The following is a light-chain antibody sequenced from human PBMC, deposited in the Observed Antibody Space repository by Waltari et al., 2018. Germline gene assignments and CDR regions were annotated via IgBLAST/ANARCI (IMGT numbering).Light chain of an antibody. V-gene: IGLV3-19*01. CDR2: GQD. CDR3: LSRDTTSTRV. J-gene: IGLJ3*02. CDR1: TFTSYH. Sequence: SSELTQDPPVSVALGQTVHTTVQGDTFTSYHANWYQTMPGQAPKLILYGQDNRPSGSPDRFSGSTSGNTASLTITGAQAEDEADYYCLSRDTTSTRVFGGGTRLTV.